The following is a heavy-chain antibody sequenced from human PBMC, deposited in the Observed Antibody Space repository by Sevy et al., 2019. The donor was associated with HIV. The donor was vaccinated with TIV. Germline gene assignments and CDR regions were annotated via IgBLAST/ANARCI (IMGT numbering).Heavy chain of an antibody. CDR1: GFTFNKYS. V-gene: IGHV3-23*01. D-gene: IGHD2-8*01. CDR2: LSFGCGEI. CDR3: AREGCTKPHDY. J-gene: IGHJ4*02. Sequence: GGSLRLSCAASGFTFNKYSMSWVRQPLGKGLEWVSTLSFGCGEINYADSVKRRFTISRDNSKSSVYLQMNNLRPEDTAVYSCAREGCTKPHDYWGQGTLVTVSS.